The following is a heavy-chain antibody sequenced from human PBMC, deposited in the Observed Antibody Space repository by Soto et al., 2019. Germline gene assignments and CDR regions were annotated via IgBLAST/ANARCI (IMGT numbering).Heavy chain of an antibody. CDR2: VYRTGST. D-gene: IGHD6-13*01. CDR1: GGSISTSNW. V-gene: IGHV4-4*02. J-gene: IGHJ4*02. Sequence: SETLSLTCAVSGGSISTSNWWSWVRQPPGKGLEWIGEVYRTGSTNYNPSLESRLTISVDKSKNQFSLKLTSVTAADTAVYYCARARATIAAAAIFDCWGQGTLGT. CDR3: ARARATIAAAAIFDC.